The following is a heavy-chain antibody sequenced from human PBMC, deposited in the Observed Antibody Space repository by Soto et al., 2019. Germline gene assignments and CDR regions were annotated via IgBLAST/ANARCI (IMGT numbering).Heavy chain of an antibody. CDR2: ISGSGGNT. V-gene: IGHV3-23*01. CDR1: GFTFSSYA. Sequence: GGSLRLSCAASGFTFSSYAMSWVRQAPGKGLEWVSAISGSGGNTYYADSVKGRFTISRDNSKNTLYLQMNSLRAEDTAVYYCAKDFGSTVTTSWGQGTLVTVSS. D-gene: IGHD4-4*01. J-gene: IGHJ4*02. CDR3: AKDFGSTVTTS.